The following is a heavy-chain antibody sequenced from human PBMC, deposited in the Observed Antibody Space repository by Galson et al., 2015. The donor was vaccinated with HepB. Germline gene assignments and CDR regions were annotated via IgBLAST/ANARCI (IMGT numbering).Heavy chain of an antibody. CDR3: ARGGYCTGGTCYSDLDY. Sequence: SLRLSCAASVFTFSRYVMHWVRQAPGKGLDWVALISDNGIDEYYTDSVKGRFTITRDNSNNTLSLQMNRLRLDDTAVYYCARGGYCTGGTCYSDLDYWGQGILVTASS. J-gene: IGHJ4*02. D-gene: IGHD2-15*01. CDR2: ISDNGIDE. V-gene: IGHV3-30*03. CDR1: VFTFSRYV.